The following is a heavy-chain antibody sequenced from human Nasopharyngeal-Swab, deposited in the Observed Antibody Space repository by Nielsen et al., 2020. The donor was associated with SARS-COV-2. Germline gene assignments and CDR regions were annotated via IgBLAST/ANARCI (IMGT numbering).Heavy chain of an antibody. CDR2: ILVNRYT. J-gene: IGHJ4*02. V-gene: IGHV4-39*02. CDR1: GGSITSSRHR. Sequence: GSLRLSCTVSGGSITSSRHRWGWMRQPPGKGLQWIGQILVNRYTEYHPSVRGRITVYADTSENYFSLRLSSVTAADTAVYYCARLDPFGSEDKWGQGTLVTVSS. D-gene: IGHD3-3*01. CDR3: ARLDPFGSEDK.